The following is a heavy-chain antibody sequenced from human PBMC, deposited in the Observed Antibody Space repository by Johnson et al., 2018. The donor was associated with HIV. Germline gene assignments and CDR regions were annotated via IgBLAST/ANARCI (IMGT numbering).Heavy chain of an antibody. D-gene: IGHD2/OR15-2a*01. V-gene: IGHV3-20*04. CDR2: INWNGGST. Sequence: VQLVESGGGVVQPGRSLRLSCAASGFTFSSYAMHWVRQAPGKGLEWVSGINWNGGSTGYADSVKGRFTISRDNAKNSLYLQMNSLRAEDTALYYCARGRATFRAYGAFDIWGQGTMVTVSS. J-gene: IGHJ3*02. CDR3: ARGRATFRAYGAFDI. CDR1: GFTFSSYA.